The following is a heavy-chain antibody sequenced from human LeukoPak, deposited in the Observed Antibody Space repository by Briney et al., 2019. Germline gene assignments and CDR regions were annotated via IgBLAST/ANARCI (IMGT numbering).Heavy chain of an antibody. J-gene: IGHJ3*02. V-gene: IGHV4-59*01. Sequence: SETLSLTCTVSGGSISSYYWSWIRQPPGKGLEWIGYIYYSGSTNYNPSLKSRVTISVDTSKNQFSLKLSSVTAADTAVYYCAKGIIESGDDAFDIWGQGTMVTVSS. D-gene: IGHD3-10*01. CDR1: GGSISSYY. CDR2: IYYSGST. CDR3: AKGIIESGDDAFDI.